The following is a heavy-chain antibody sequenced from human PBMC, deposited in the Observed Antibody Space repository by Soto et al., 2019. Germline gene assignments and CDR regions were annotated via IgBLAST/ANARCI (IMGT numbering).Heavy chain of an antibody. Sequence: GGSLRLSCAASGFTFSGSAMHWVRQASGKGLEWVGRIRSKANSYATAYAASVKGRFTISRDDSKNTAYLQMNSLKTEDTAVYYCTRTGYSSSNYYYGMDVWGQGTTVTVSS. J-gene: IGHJ6*02. CDR2: IRSKANSYAT. V-gene: IGHV3-73*01. D-gene: IGHD6-13*01. CDR1: GFTFSGSA. CDR3: TRTGYSSSNYYYGMDV.